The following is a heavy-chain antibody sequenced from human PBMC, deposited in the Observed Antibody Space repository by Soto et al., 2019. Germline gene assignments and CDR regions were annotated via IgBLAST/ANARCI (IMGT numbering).Heavy chain of an antibody. V-gene: IGHV3-30-3*01. D-gene: IGHD1-26*01. CDR3: ARDRGSESYYYGMDV. J-gene: IGHJ6*02. CDR1: GFSFSNYA. CDR2: ISYDASNK. Sequence: QVQLVESGGGVVQPGRSLRLSCAASGFSFSNYALHWVRQAPGKGLEWVAAISYDASNKYSADSVKGRFTISRDNSKNTLYLQMNSLRADDTAVYYCARDRGSESYYYGMDVWGQGTTVTVSS.